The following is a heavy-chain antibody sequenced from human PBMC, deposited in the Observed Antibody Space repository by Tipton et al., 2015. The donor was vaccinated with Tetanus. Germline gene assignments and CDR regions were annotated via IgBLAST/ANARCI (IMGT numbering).Heavy chain of an antibody. CDR2: IKQDGRER. V-gene: IGHV3-7*01. D-gene: IGHD2-2*01. J-gene: IGHJ5*02. Sequence: SLRLSCAASGFTFSSYWMSWVRQAPGKGLEWVASIKQDGRERYYVDSVKGRFTISRDNAKNSLSLQMNSLRAEDTAVYYCARGLRRLFCTSASCHPNWCDPWGQGTLVTVSS. CDR1: GFTFSSYW. CDR3: ARGLRRLFCTSASCHPNWCDP.